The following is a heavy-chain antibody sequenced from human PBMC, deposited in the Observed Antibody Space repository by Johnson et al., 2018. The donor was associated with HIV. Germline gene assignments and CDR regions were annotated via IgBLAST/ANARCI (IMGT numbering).Heavy chain of an antibody. CDR3: NTDRVDGGGSYYNAFDI. Sequence: VQLVDSGGDLVEPGESLRLSCVASGFTFSIAWMHWVRQAPGKGLEWVGRIKSKTDGGTIDYAAPVKGRFTISRDDSKNTLYLQMNSLKTEDTALYYCNTDRVDGGGSYYNAFDIWGQGTMVTVSS. J-gene: IGHJ3*02. CDR2: IKSKTDGGTI. CDR1: GFTFSIAW. D-gene: IGHD1-26*01. V-gene: IGHV3-15*01.